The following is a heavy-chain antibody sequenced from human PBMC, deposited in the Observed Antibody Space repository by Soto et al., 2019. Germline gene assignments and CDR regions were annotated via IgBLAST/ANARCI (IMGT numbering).Heavy chain of an antibody. Sequence: QVQLVESGGGVVQPGRSLRLSCAASGFTFSSYAMHWVRQAPGKGLEWVAVISYDGSNKYYADSVKGRFTISRDNSKNTLYLQMNSLRAEDTAVYYCARDLAMDSVYYYYYGMDVWGQGTTVTVSS. V-gene: IGHV3-30-3*01. J-gene: IGHJ6*02. CDR1: GFTFSSYA. CDR2: ISYDGSNK. CDR3: ARDLAMDSVYYYYYGMDV.